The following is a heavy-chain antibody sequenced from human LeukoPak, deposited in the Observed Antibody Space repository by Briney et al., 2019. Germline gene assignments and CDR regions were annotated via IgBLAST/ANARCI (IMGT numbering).Heavy chain of an antibody. CDR3: ARHALQGHGDCVFAYGMDV. CDR1: GGSISSYY. Sequence: SETLSLTCTVSGGSISSYYWSWIRQPPGKGLEWIGYIYYSGSTNYNPSLKSRVTISVDTSKNQFSLKLSSVTAADTAVYYCARHALQGHGDCVFAYGMDVWGQGTTVTVSS. D-gene: IGHD2-21*02. J-gene: IGHJ6*02. V-gene: IGHV4-59*08. CDR2: IYYSGST.